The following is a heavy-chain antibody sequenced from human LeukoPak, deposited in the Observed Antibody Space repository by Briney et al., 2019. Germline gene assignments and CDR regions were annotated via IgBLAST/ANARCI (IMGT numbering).Heavy chain of an antibody. J-gene: IGHJ5*02. Sequence: GGSLRLSCAASGFTFSSYSMNWVRQAPGKGLEWVSSISSSSSYIYYADSVKGRFTISRDNAKNSLYLQMNSLRAEDTAVYYCARAGIAVAGGNWFDPWGQGTLVTVSS. V-gene: IGHV3-21*01. CDR2: ISSSSSYI. D-gene: IGHD6-19*01. CDR1: GFTFSSYS. CDR3: ARAGIAVAGGNWFDP.